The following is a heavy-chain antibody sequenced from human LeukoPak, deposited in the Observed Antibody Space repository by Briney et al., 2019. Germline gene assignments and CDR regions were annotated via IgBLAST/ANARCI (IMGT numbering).Heavy chain of an antibody. V-gene: IGHV3-74*01. D-gene: IGHD3-3*01. Sequence: GGSLRLSCAASGFTFSSYWMHWVRQAPGKGLVWVSRINSDGSSTSYADSVKGRFTIPRDNAKNTLYLQMNSLRAEDTAVYYCAREDDFWSEYYFDYWGQGTLVTVSS. CDR2: INSDGSST. CDR1: GFTFSSYW. J-gene: IGHJ4*02. CDR3: AREDDFWSEYYFDY.